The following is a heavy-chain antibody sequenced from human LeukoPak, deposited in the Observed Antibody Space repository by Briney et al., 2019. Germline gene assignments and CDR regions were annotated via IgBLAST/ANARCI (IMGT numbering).Heavy chain of an antibody. V-gene: IGHV1-8*01. D-gene: IGHD1-26*01. CDR3: GRGSGGASSDY. Sequence: ASVKVSCKASGYTFTSYDINWVRQATGQGRELMGWINPNSGNTGYAQKFQGRVTMTTNTSISTAYMELSSLGSEGAAVDYCGRGSGGASSDYAGQGTLVTVSS. J-gene: IGHJ4*02. CDR1: GYTFTSYD. CDR2: INPNSGNT.